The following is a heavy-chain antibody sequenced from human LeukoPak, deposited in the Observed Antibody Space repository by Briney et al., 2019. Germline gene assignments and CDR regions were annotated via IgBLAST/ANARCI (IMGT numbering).Heavy chain of an antibody. Sequence: GGSLRLSCVASGFTFSSYAMHWVRQAPGKGLGWVAVISYDGTHKHPADSVKGRFTISRDNSKNTTYLQMNSMRAKDTAVSYCARDQRYNYDGSGRYLLVDYWGQGTLVTVSS. V-gene: IGHV3-30-3*01. CDR1: GFTFSSYA. J-gene: IGHJ4*02. CDR3: ARDQRYNYDGSGRYLLVDY. CDR2: ISYDGTHK. D-gene: IGHD3-10*01.